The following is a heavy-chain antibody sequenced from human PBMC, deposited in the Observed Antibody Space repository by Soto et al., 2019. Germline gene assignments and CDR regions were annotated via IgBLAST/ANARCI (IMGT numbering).Heavy chain of an antibody. CDR3: TRLHFIVEPGINY. CDR1: GISFSGSG. Sequence: GGSLRLSCAASGISFSGSGIHWVRQGSGKGLEWVGRIRTKSNNYATAYAASVKGRFTISRDDSKNTAYLQMNSLKTEDTAVYYCTRLHFIVEPGINYWGQGPLVTVSS. CDR2: IRTKSNNYAT. J-gene: IGHJ4*02. D-gene: IGHD6-13*01. V-gene: IGHV3-73*01.